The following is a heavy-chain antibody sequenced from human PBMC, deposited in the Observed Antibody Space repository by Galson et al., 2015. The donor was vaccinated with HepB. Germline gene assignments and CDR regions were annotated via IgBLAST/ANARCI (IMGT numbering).Heavy chain of an antibody. J-gene: IGHJ4*02. V-gene: IGHV1-3*01. D-gene: IGHD6-13*01. CDR1: GYSFTSYS. Sequence: SVKVSCKASGYSFTSYSMHWVRQAPGQRLEWMGRIIPANGNSKYSQKFHHIVTITSDTSATIVYMVLSILRSDDTAVYYCARSGRFGVAAADHGLYWGQGTMVTVSS. CDR2: IIPANGNS. CDR3: ARSGRFGVAAADHGLY.